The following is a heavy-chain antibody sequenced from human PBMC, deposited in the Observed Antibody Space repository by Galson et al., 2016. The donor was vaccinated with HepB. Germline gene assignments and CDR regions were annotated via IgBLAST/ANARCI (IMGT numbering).Heavy chain of an antibody. V-gene: IGHV3-30*18. J-gene: IGHJ4*02. CDR2: ISYDGIQK. D-gene: IGHD5-18*01. CDR1: GFTFSTYG. CDR3: AKEIRAYNYGSNFGY. Sequence: SLRLSCAASGFTFSTYGMHWVRQAPGKGLEWVAVISYDGIQKYYADSVKGRFTISRDNSKNTLYLQMNSLRPEDTAVYYCAKEIRAYNYGSNFGYWGQGMLVTVSS.